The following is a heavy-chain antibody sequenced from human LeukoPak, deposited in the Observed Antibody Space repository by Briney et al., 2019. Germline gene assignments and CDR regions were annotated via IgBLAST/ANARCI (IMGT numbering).Heavy chain of an antibody. V-gene: IGHV1-18*01. J-gene: IGHJ4*02. CDR2: ISAYNGNT. CDR1: GYTSTSYG. D-gene: IGHD5-12*01. CDR3: ARELLSYDSQGY. Sequence: ASVKVSCKASGYTSTSYGISWVRQAPGQGLEWMGWISAYNGNTNYAQKLQGRVTMTTDTSTSTAYMELRSLRSDDTAVYYCARELLSYDSQGYWGQGTLVTVSS.